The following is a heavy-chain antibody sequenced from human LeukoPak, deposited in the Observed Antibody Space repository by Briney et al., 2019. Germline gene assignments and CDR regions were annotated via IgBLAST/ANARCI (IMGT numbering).Heavy chain of an antibody. CDR3: AKDPARSSSSDY. V-gene: IGHV3-23*01. J-gene: IGHJ4*02. CDR2: ISGSGGST. CDR1: GFTSSSYA. D-gene: IGHD6-6*01. Sequence: GGSLRLSCAASGFTSSSYAMSCVRQAPGKGLEWVSAISGSGGSTYYADSVKGRFTISRDNSKNTLYLQMNSLRAEDTAVYYCAKDPARSSSSDYWGQGTLVTVSS.